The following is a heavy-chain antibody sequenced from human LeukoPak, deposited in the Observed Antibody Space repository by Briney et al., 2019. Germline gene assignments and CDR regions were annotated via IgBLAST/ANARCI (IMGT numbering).Heavy chain of an antibody. D-gene: IGHD6-13*01. CDR2: IYPGDSET. CDR3: ARHRAAGSSDY. V-gene: IGHV5-51*01. CDR1: GYRFTNYW. Sequence: GESLKISCKGSGYRFTNYWIAWVRQMPGKGLEWMGIIYPGDSETTYSPPLQGQVTISADKSISTAYLQWSSLKASDTAMYYCARHRAAGSSDYWGQGTLVTVSS. J-gene: IGHJ4*02.